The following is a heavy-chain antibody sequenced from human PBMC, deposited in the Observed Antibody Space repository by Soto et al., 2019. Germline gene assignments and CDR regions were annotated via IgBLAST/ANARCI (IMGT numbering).Heavy chain of an antibody. V-gene: IGHV3-23*01. CDR3: AMTRLYDTGTNDYHRDALDI. Sequence: EVQMLESGGGMVEPRGSLKLSCAASGFSFGTYVMNWVRQAPGKGLEWVSGVSGSGGRVYSADSVKGRFTISRDNSRNTLYLQMHSLRAEDTAIYYCAMTRLYDTGTNDYHRDALDIWGQGTQVTVSS. CDR1: GFSFGTYV. D-gene: IGHD3-22*01. J-gene: IGHJ3*02. CDR2: VSGSGGRV.